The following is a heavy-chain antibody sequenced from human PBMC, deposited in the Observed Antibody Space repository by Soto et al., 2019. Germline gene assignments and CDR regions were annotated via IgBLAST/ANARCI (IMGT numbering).Heavy chain of an antibody. CDR1: GGSISSGGYY. Sequence: SETLSLTCTVSGGSISSGGYYWSWIRQHPGKGLEWIGYIYYSGSTYYNPSLKSRVTISVDTSKNQFSLKLSSVTAADTAVYYCARTLGGGYDFVDYWGQGTLVTVSS. D-gene: IGHD5-12*01. J-gene: IGHJ4*02. CDR2: IYYSGST. V-gene: IGHV4-31*03. CDR3: ARTLGGGYDFVDY.